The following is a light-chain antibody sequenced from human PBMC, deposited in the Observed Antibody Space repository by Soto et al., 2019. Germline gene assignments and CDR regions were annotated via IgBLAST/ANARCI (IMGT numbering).Light chain of an antibody. CDR3: QQYNNWPLT. Sequence: EIVMTQSPATLSLSPGDRATLSCRASQSVSSYLAWYQQKPGQAPRLLIYGASTRATGIPARFSGSGSGTEFTLTISSLQSEDFAVYYCQQYNNWPLTFGQGTKVEIK. V-gene: IGKV3-15*01. J-gene: IGKJ1*01. CDR2: GAS. CDR1: QSVSSY.